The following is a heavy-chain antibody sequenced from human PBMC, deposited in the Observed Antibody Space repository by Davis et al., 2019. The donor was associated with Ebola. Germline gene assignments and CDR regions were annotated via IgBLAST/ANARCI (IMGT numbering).Heavy chain of an antibody. D-gene: IGHD4-17*01. V-gene: IGHV1-2*06. Sequence: AASVKVSCKASGYTFTSYGISWVRQAPGQGLEWMGRINPNSGGTNYAQKFQGRVTMTRDTSISTAYMELSRLRSDDTAVYFCARVGGYGEYPTVYYFDSWGQGTQVTVSS. J-gene: IGHJ4*02. CDR2: INPNSGGT. CDR1: GYTFTSYG. CDR3: ARVGGYGEYPTVYYFDS.